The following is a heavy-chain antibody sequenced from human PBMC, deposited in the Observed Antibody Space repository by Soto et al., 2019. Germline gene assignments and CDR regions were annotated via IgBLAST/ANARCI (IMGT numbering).Heavy chain of an antibody. V-gene: IGHV3-66*01. D-gene: IGHD2-2*01. CDR1: GFTVRDNY. J-gene: IGHJ4*02. CDR3: VKEANPFINTLVGLIFDY. Sequence: PGGSLRLSCAASGFTVRDNYMTWVRQAPGRGLEWVSVLYSGGRTFYADSVKGRFTISRDNSKNILFLQMDSLRSDDTAVYYCVKEANPFINTLVGLIFDYWGQGTQVTVSS. CDR2: LYSGGRT.